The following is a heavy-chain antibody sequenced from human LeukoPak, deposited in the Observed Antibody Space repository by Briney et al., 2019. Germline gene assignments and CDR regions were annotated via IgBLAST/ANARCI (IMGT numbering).Heavy chain of an antibody. V-gene: IGHV4-39*07. CDR1: GFTFSSYS. D-gene: IGHD5/OR15-5a*01. CDR2: IYYSGST. CDR3: ARESTQTRFFDL. J-gene: IGHJ2*01. Sequence: GSLRLSCAASGFTFSSYSMNWVRQPPGKGLEWIGSIYYSGSTYYNPSLKSRVTISVDTSKNQFSLKLSSVTAADTAVYYCARESTQTRFFDLWGRGTLVTVSS.